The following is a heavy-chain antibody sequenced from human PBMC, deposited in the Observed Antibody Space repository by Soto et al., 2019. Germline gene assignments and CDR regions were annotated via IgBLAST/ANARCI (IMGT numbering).Heavy chain of an antibody. Sequence: PGESQKVSWKGSGYSITSYWIGWVRQLPGKGLEWMGIIYPGDSDTRYSPSFQGQVTISADKSISTAYLQWSSLKASDTAMYYCARHLRIAVAGTNYYYGMDVWGQGTTVTVSS. CDR1: GYSITSYW. J-gene: IGHJ6*02. D-gene: IGHD6-19*01. V-gene: IGHV5-51*01. CDR2: IYPGDSDT. CDR3: ARHLRIAVAGTNYYYGMDV.